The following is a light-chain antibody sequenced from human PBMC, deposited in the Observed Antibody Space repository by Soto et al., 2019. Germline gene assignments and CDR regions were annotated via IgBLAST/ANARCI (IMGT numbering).Light chain of an antibody. J-gene: IGLJ7*01. CDR2: RNN. V-gene: IGLV1-47*01. CDR1: SSNIGSNY. CDR3: AAWDDSLSGLHGV. Sequence: QSVLTQPPSASGTPGQRVTISCYGSSSNIGSNYVYWYQQLPGTAPKLLIYRNNQRPSGVPDRFSGSKSGTSASLAISGLRSEDEADYYCAAWDDSLSGLHGVFGGGTQLTVL.